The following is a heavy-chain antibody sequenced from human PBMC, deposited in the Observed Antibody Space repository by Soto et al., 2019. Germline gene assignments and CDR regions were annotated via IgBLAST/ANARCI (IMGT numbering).Heavy chain of an antibody. V-gene: IGHV3-21*01. J-gene: IGHJ4*02. D-gene: IGHD2-15*01. CDR2: YSSNSSYI. Sequence: GRSLRPSCVASGFIFSSDSIRCVSQLPGALRGWVSSYSSNSSYICNADSVTARFTISTDNANNSLYLQMKSLSAEDTAVSYGARDDPGYCCCGSCYSFDYWGQGTLVTVSS. CDR1: GFIFSSDS. CDR3: ARDDPGYCCCGSCYSFDY.